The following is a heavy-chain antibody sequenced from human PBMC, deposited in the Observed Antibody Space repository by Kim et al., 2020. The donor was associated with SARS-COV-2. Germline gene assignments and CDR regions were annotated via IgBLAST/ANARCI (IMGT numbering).Heavy chain of an antibody. CDR3: AKGATGSYDY. J-gene: IGHJ4*02. Sequence: GGSLRLSCAASGFAFSTYGMSWVRQAPGRGLEWVSYISGSGGVPHYADSVKGRFTISRDNSKNTLYLQMNSLRAEDTAVVYCAKGATGSYDYWGQGTLVTVSS. V-gene: IGHV3-23*01. CDR1: GFAFSTYG. CDR2: ISGSGGVP. D-gene: IGHD1-26*01.